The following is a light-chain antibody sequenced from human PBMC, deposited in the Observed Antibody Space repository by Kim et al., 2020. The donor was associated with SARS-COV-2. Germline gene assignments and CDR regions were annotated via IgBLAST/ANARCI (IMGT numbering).Light chain of an antibody. CDR1: KLGDKY. V-gene: IGLV3-1*01. CDR3: QVWDSSTAG. J-gene: IGLJ3*02. CDR2: QDT. Sequence: SYELTQPPSVSVSPGQTASITCSGDKLGDKYACWYQQKPGQSPVLVMYQDTKRPSGIPERFSGSNSGDTATLTVSGTQTMDEADYYCQVWDSSTAGFGGG.